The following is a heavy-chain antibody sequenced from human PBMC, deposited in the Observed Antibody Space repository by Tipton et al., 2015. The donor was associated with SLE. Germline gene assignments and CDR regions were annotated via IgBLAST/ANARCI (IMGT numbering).Heavy chain of an antibody. V-gene: IGHV4-59*01. D-gene: IGHD4-17*01. CDR1: GGSINNYY. Sequence: TLSLTCTVSGGSINNYYWTWIRQSPGKGLEWIGYISYSGSTNYNPSLKSRLTISVDTSKNQFSLRLNSVTAADTAVYYCARDPNFGDPGTFDYWGQGTLVTVSS. J-gene: IGHJ4*02. CDR2: ISYSGST. CDR3: ARDPNFGDPGTFDY.